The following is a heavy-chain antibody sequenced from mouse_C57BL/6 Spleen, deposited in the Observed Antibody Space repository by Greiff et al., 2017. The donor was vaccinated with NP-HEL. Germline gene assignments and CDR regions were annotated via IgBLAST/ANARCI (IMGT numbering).Heavy chain of an antibody. J-gene: IGHJ2*01. Sequence: QVQLKQPGAELVRPGSSVKLSCKASGYTFTSYWMHWVKQRPIQGLEWIGNIDPSDSETHYNQKFQDKATLTVDKSSSTAYMQLSSLTSEDSAVYYCARGRPHGDYWGQGTTLTVSS. CDR1: GYTFTSYW. CDR2: IDPSDSET. V-gene: IGHV1-52*01. CDR3: ARGRPHGDY.